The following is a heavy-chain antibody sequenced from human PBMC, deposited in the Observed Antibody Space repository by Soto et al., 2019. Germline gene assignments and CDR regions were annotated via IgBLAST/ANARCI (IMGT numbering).Heavy chain of an antibody. CDR1: GGSISSYY. D-gene: IGHD5-12*01. CDR2: IYTSGST. J-gene: IGHJ6*02. CDR3: ARAGYSGYEENYYYGMDV. Sequence: SETLSLTCTVSGGSISSYYWSWIRQPAGKGLEWIGRIYTSGSTNYNPSLKSRVTLSVDTSKNQFSLKLSSVTAADTAVYYCARAGYSGYEENYYYGMDVWGQGTTVTVSS. V-gene: IGHV4-4*07.